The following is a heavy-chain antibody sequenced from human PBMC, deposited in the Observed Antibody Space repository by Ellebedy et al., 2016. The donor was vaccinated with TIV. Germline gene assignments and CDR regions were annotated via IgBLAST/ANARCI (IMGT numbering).Heavy chain of an antibody. CDR3: ARDLSSGYYNRRAFDI. CDR2: IRTNSYGGTK. J-gene: IGHJ3*02. V-gene: IGHV3-49*03. Sequence: GGSLRLSXIGSEFTFGDSAMSWFRRAPGKGLEWVGFIRTNSYGGTKEYAASVKGRFTISRDDSKRIAYLQMNSLTTEDTAMYYCARDLSSGYYNRRAFDIWGRGTRVTVSS. D-gene: IGHD3-22*01. CDR1: EFTFGDSA.